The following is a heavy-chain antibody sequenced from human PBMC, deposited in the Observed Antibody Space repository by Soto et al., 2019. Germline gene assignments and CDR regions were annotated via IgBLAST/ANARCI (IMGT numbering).Heavy chain of an antibody. Sequence: EVQLLESGGGLVQPGGSLRLSCAASGFTFTSYAMNWVRQAPGKGLEWVSVISGSGGSTYYADSVKGRFTISRDNSKNTLDLQMNSLRAEDPAVYYWAKRTTGWYFDLWGRGTLVTVSS. CDR1: GFTFTSYA. V-gene: IGHV3-23*01. J-gene: IGHJ2*01. CDR2: ISGSGGST. CDR3: AKRTTGWYFDL.